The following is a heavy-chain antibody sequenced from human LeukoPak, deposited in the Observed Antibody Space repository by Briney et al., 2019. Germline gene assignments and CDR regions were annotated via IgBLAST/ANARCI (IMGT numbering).Heavy chain of an antibody. V-gene: IGHV4-34*01. D-gene: IGHD3-3*01. J-gene: IGHJ6*03. CDR1: GGSISSYY. CDR2: INHSEST. CDR3: ARGSYYEFWSGYQYYYYYMDV. Sequence: SETLSLICTVSGGSISSYYWSWIRQPPGKGLEWIGEINHSESTNYNPPLKSRLTITEDTSKTDFSLKLSSVTAADTAVYYCARGSYYEFWSGYQYYYYYMDVWGKGTTVTVSS.